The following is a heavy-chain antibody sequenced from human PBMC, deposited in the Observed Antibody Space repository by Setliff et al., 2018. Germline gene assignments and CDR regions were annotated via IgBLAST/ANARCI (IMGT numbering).Heavy chain of an antibody. CDR1: GYTFTGYY. D-gene: IGHD1-26*01. V-gene: IGHV1-2*02. Sequence: GASVKVSCKASGYTFTGYYLHWVRQAPGQGLEYMGWINPNSGGTNYAPKFQGRVTMTRDTSINTAYMELSSLTSDDTAFYYCVRSGKFGMRFWFDQWGQGTLVTVSS. CDR3: VRSGKFGMRFWFDQ. CDR2: INPNSGGT. J-gene: IGHJ5*02.